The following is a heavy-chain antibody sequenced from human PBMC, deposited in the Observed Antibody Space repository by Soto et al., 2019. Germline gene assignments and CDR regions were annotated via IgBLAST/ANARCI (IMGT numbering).Heavy chain of an antibody. CDR1: GFTFSSYD. J-gene: IGHJ4*02. Sequence: EVQLAESGGGMVQPGGSLRLSCVASGFTFSSYDMHWVRQAPGKGLEYVSSISSNGGTTNYGNSVKSRFTISRDNSKNTLYLQMGSLRAEDMAVYYCVRRVSGNYDYWGQGTLVTVSS. CDR3: VRRVSGNYDY. CDR2: ISSNGGTT. V-gene: IGHV3-64*01. D-gene: IGHD1-7*01.